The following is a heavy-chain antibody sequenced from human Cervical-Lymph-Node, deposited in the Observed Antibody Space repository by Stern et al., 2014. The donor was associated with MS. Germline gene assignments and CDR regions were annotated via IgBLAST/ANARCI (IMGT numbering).Heavy chain of an antibody. CDR2: IIPIFGTK. CDR3: ARDGGGRVVISYSCDS. V-gene: IGHV1-69*06. D-gene: IGHD3-3*01. CDR1: GGSFSSYA. Sequence: VQLGESGAEVRKPGSSVRVSCKASGGSFSSYAISWVRQAPGQGLEWMGGIIPIFGTKNYAQNSQGRVTITADRSTSTIYMELSNLTSDDTAVYYCARDGGGRVVISYSCDSWGQGSLVTVTS. J-gene: IGHJ4*02.